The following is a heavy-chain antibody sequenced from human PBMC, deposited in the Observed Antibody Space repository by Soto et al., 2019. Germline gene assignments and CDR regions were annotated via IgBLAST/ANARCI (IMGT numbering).Heavy chain of an antibody. Sequence: PSQTLSLTCAISGDSVSSNSAAWNWIRQSPSRGLEWLGRTYYRSKWYNDYAVSVKSRITINPDTSKNQFSLQLNSVTPEDTAVYYCARAPGAYSSGWMRDYYYYGMDVWGQGTTVTVSS. CDR3: ARAPGAYSSGWMRDYYYYGMDV. CDR1: GDSVSSNSAA. J-gene: IGHJ6*02. V-gene: IGHV6-1*01. CDR2: TYYRSKWYN. D-gene: IGHD6-19*01.